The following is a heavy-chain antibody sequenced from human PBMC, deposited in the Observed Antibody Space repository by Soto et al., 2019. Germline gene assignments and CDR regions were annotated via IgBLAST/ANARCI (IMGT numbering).Heavy chain of an antibody. J-gene: IGHJ4*02. V-gene: IGHV3-11*01. CDR1: GFTFSDYY. Sequence: PGGSLRLSCAASGFTFSDYYMSWIRQAPGKGLEWVSHISSSGSIIYYADSVKGRFTISRDNAKNSLYLQLNSLRAEDTAVYYCARDLGYYASDGYFDYWGQGTVVTVSS. CDR2: ISSSGSII. D-gene: IGHD3-22*01. CDR3: ARDLGYYASDGYFDY.